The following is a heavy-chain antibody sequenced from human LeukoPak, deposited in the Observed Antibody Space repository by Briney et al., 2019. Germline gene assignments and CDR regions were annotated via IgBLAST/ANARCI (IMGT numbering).Heavy chain of an antibody. J-gene: IGHJ4*02. CDR1: GFTFSNFE. V-gene: IGHV3-48*03. CDR2: ISSSGSTI. CDR3: ARALTYYYDSSGLGY. D-gene: IGHD3-22*01. Sequence: GGSLRLSCAASGFTFSNFEINWVRQAPGKGLEWVSYISSSGSTIYYADSVKGRFTISRDNAKNSLYLQMNSLRAEDTAVYYCARALTYYYDSSGLGYWGQGTLVTVSS.